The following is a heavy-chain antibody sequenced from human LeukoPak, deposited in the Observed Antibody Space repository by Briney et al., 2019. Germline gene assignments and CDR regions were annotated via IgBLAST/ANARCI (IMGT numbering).Heavy chain of an antibody. CDR3: AKDELRHRYSYGYHSTGY. CDR1: GFTFSSYA. V-gene: IGHV3-23*01. Sequence: PGRSLRLSCAASGFTFSSYAMSWVRQAPGKGLEWVSAISGSGGSTYYADSVKGRFTISRDNSKNTLYLQMNSLRAEDTAVYYCAKDELRHRYSYGYHSTGYWGQGTLVTVSS. CDR2: ISGSGGST. D-gene: IGHD5-18*01. J-gene: IGHJ4*02.